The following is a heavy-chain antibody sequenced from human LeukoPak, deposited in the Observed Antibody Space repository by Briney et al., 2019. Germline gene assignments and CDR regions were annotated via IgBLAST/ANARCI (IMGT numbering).Heavy chain of an antibody. Sequence: GGSLRLSCAASGFTFSSHGMHWVRQAPGKGLEWVAVIWYDGSKKYYGDSVKGRFSISRDNSKNTMYLQMSSLRAEDTGVYYCARFSGSRGYGYDFWGQGTLVTASS. J-gene: IGHJ4*02. D-gene: IGHD5-12*01. CDR3: ARFSGSRGYGYDF. CDR1: GFTFSSHG. CDR2: IWYDGSKK. V-gene: IGHV3-33*01.